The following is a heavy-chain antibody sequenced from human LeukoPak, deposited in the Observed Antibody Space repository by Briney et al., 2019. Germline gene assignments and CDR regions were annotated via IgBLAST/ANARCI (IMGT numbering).Heavy chain of an antibody. CDR1: GFTFSNYW. CDR3: AGSKNFDY. CDR2: SNSGGSST. Sequence: GGSLRLSCAVSGFTFSNYWMHWVRQAPGKGLVWVSRSNSGGSSTSYADSVKGRFTISRDNAKNTVYLQMNSLRAEDTAVYYCAGSKNFDYWGQGTLVTVSS. V-gene: IGHV3-74*01. J-gene: IGHJ4*02.